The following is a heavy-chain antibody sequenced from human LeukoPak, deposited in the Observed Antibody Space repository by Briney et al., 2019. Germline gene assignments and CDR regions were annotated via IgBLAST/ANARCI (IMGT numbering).Heavy chain of an antibody. CDR1: GFTFSSYG. D-gene: IGHD6-19*01. J-gene: IGHJ2*01. V-gene: IGHV3-30*02. Sequence: GGSLRLSCAASGFTFSSYGMHWVRQAPGKGLEWVAFIRYDGSNKYYADSVKGRFTISRDNSKNTLYLQMNSLRAEDTAVYYCAKTGEGSGWYEDWYFDLWGRGTLVTVSS. CDR2: IRYDGSNK. CDR3: AKTGEGSGWYEDWYFDL.